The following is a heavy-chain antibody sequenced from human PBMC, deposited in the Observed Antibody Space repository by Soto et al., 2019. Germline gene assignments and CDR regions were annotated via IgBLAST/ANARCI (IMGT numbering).Heavy chain of an antibody. V-gene: IGHV3-30*04. D-gene: IGHD3-10*02. CDR3: ARDVRAGDCDYYYYCMDV. J-gene: IGHJ6*02. Sequence: QVQLVESGGGVVQHGRSLRLSCAASGFTFSSYAMHWVRQAPGKGLEWVAVISYDGRNKYYADSVKGRFTISRDNSKNTLYLQMNSLRAEDAAVYYCARDVRAGDCDYYYYCMDVWGQGTTVTVSS. CDR2: ISYDGRNK. CDR1: GFTFSSYA.